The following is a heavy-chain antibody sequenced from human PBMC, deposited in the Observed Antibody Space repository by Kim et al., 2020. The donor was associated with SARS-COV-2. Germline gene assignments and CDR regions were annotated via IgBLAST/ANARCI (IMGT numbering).Heavy chain of an antibody. CDR1: GFTFSTYA. D-gene: IGHD3-10*01. CDR2: IRGNGAGT. CDR3: AKDRGDFSVPRFDP. V-gene: IGHV3-23*01. Sequence: GGSLRLSCAASGFTFSTYAMNWVRQAPGKGLEWVSSIRGNGAGTNYEDSVKGRFTISRDNSKNTLYLQMNSLRAEDTAIYYCAKDRGDFSVPRFDPWGQGTLVTVSS. J-gene: IGHJ5*02.